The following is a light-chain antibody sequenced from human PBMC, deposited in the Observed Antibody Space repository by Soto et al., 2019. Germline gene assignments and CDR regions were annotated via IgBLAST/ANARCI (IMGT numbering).Light chain of an antibody. CDR3: EQRGWPWA. Sequence: EIVLTQSPATLSLSPGERATLSCRASQSVSSQLAWYQHKPGQPPRLLIYDASNSATGIPDRFSGSGSGTDFALTISNAEPEDFADYYCEQRGWPWAVGLGTKVDIK. CDR2: DAS. CDR1: QSVSSQ. J-gene: IGKJ1*01. V-gene: IGKV3-11*01.